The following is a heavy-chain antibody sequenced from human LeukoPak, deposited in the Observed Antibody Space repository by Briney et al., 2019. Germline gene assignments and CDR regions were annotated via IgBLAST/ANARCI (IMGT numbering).Heavy chain of an antibody. CDR3: ARGGLDAYDY. J-gene: IGHJ4*02. V-gene: IGHV3-48*03. CDR1: GFSFRNYE. Sequence: GGSLRLSCAASGFSFRNYEMNWVRQAPGKGLDWVSYISITSNTIHYADSVEGRFTISRDNAKNSLYLQMTSLRADDTAIYYCARGGLDAYDYWGQGTLVTVSS. D-gene: IGHD5-24*01. CDR2: ISITSNTI.